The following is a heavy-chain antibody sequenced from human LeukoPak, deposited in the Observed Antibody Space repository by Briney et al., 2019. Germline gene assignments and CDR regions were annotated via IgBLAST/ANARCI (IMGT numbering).Heavy chain of an antibody. CDR2: ISSNGGST. D-gene: IGHD4-23*01. CDR3: ARGGGKGWYFDL. CDR1: GFTFSSYA. J-gene: IGHJ2*01. Sequence: GGSLRLSCAASGFTFSSYAMHWVRQAPGKGLEYVSAISSNGGSTYYANSVKGRFTISRDNSKNTLYLQMGSLRAEDMAVYYCARGGGKGWYFDLWGRGTLVTVSS. V-gene: IGHV3-64*01.